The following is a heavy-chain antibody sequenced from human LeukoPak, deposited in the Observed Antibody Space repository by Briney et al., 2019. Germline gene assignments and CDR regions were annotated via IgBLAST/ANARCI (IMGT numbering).Heavy chain of an antibody. D-gene: IGHD6-6*01. J-gene: IGHJ4*02. CDR2: ISWDGGST. V-gene: IGHV3-43*01. CDR1: GFTFDDYT. Sequence: GGSLRLSCAASGFTFDDYTMHWVRQAPGKGLEWVSLISWDGGSTYYADSVKGRFTISRDNSKNSLYLQMNSLRAEDMALYYCAKDMTPYSRSSGYFDYWGQGTLVTVSS. CDR3: AKDMTPYSRSSGYFDY.